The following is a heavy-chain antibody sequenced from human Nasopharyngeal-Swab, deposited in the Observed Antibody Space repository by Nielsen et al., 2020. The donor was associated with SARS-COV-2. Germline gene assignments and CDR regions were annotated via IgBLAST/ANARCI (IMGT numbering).Heavy chain of an antibody. CDR2: ISGSGGST. CDR3: AKEGTISCFDY. V-gene: IGHV3-23*01. Sequence: GESMKISCAASGFTFSSYARSWVRQAPGKGLEWVSAISGSGGSTYYADSVKGRFTISRDNSKNTLYLQMNSLRAEDTAVYYCAKEGTISCFDYWGQGTLVTVSS. J-gene: IGHJ4*02. CDR1: GFTFSSYA. D-gene: IGHD4/OR15-4a*01.